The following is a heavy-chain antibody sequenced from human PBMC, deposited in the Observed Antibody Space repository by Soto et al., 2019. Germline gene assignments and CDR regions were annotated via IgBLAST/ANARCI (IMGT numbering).Heavy chain of an antibody. D-gene: IGHD4-17*01. CDR2: IIPIFGTA. J-gene: IGHJ4*02. CDR3: ARGRPEVDYGDYFQD. V-gene: IGHV1-69*06. Sequence: GASVKVSCKASGGTFSSYAISWVRQAPGQGLEWMGGIIPIFGTANYAQKFQGRVTITADKSTSTAYMELSSLRSEDTAVYYCARGRPEVDYGDYFQDWGQATLVTVSS. CDR1: GGTFSSYA.